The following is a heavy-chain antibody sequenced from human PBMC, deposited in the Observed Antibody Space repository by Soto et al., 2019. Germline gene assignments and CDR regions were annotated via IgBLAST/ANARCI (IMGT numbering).Heavy chain of an antibody. CDR1: GFTFSSYG. D-gene: IGHD3-3*01. Sequence: QVQLVESGGGVVQPGRSLRLSCAASGFTFSSYGMHWVRQAPGKGLEWVAVIWYDGSNKYYADSVKGRFTISRDNSKNTLYLQMNSLRAEDTAVYYCARDGAYYDFWSGYYDMEHYYYYGIDVWGQGTTVTVSS. CDR3: ARDGAYYDFWSGYYDMEHYYYYGIDV. V-gene: IGHV3-33*01. CDR2: IWYDGSNK. J-gene: IGHJ6*02.